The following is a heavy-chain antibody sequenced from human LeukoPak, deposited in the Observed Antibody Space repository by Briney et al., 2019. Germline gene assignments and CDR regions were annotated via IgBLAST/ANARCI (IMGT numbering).Heavy chain of an antibody. Sequence: GGSLRLSRAASGFTSSDYYMTWIRQPPGKGPEWISYISSSGGTTTYVDSVKGRFTISRDNAKNSLYLQMNSLRADDTAVYYCARSNYYTVDVWGQGTAVTVSS. J-gene: IGHJ6*02. CDR2: ISSSGGTT. CDR1: GFTSSDYY. V-gene: IGHV3-11*01. CDR3: ARSNYYTVDV.